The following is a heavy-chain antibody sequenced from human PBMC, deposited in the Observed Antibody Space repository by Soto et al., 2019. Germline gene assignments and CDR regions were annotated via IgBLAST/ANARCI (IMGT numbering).Heavy chain of an antibody. Sequence: QVQLQESGPGLVKPSQTLSLTCTVSGASINSGGYYWSWIRQLPGKGLEWIGYIYFSGSTYYNPSLESRLSISLYTSQNQFSLKLTSVTAADTAVYYCASGNACDVLLAYWGQGTLVTVSS. CDR2: IYFSGST. CDR1: GASINSGGYY. J-gene: IGHJ4*02. D-gene: IGHD2-21*02. V-gene: IGHV4-31*03. CDR3: ASGNACDVLLAY.